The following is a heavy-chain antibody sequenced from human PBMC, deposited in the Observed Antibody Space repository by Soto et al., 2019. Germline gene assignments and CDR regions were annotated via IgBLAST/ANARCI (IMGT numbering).Heavy chain of an antibody. V-gene: IGHV1-46*01. CDR3: AREKASTSLLTHYYYAMDV. CDR2: INPSGGRT. J-gene: IGHJ6*02. CDR1: VYTFINYY. Sequence: ASVKVSCKSSVYTFINYYLHWVRQAPGQGLEWMGMINPSGGRTTYPQKFQGRVTMTRDTSTSTVYVELSSLRSDDTAVFYCAREKASTSLLTHYYYAMDVWGQGTTVTVSS.